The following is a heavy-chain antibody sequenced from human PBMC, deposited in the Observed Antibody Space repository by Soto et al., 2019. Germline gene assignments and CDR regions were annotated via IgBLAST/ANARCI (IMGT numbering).Heavy chain of an antibody. J-gene: IGHJ4*02. CDR3: AKVTRYYYGSGSYSGLDY. D-gene: IGHD3-10*01. CDR1: GFTFSSYA. CDR2: ISGSGGST. Sequence: EVQLLESGGGLVQPGGSLRLSCAASGFTFSSYAMSWVRQAPGKGLEWVSAISGSGGSTYYADSVKGRFTISRDNSKNTLYLQMNSLRAEDTAVYYCAKVTRYYYGSGSYSGLDYWGQGTLVTVSS. V-gene: IGHV3-23*01.